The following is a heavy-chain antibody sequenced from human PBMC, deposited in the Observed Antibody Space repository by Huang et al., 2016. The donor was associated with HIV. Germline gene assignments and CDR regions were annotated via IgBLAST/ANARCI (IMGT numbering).Heavy chain of an antibody. V-gene: IGHV1-69*13. D-gene: IGHD5-18*01. J-gene: IGHJ4*02. CDR3: ARGPTAMVLDYFDY. CDR2: IIPIFGTA. Sequence: QVQLVQSGAEVKKPGSSVKVSCKASGGTFSNYAISWVRQAPGQGLEWRGGIIPIFGTANYEQKFQGRVTITADESTSTAYMELSSLRSEDTAVYYCARGPTAMVLDYFDYWGQGTLVTVSS. CDR1: GGTFSNYA.